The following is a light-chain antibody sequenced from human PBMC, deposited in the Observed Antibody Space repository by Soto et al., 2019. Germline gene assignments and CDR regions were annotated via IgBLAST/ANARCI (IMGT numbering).Light chain of an antibody. CDR1: QNINAW. CDR3: QQLNSYPLT. Sequence: DIHMTHSPSSLSVSVGDIVTITCRTSQNINAWLAWYQQRPGQAPKLLIYAASILQSGVPSRFRGSGSGTDFTLTISRLQPEDFATYFCQQLNSYPLTFGGGTKVDIK. V-gene: IGKV1-5*01. CDR2: AAS. J-gene: IGKJ4*01.